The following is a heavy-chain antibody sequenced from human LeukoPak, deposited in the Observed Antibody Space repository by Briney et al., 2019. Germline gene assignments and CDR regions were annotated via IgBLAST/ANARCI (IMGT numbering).Heavy chain of an antibody. CDR1: GYTFTSYD. CDR3: ARDRAITMIVVENYYYMDV. Sequence: ASVKVSCKASGYTFTSYDINWVRQATGQGLEWMGWMNPNSGNTGYAQKFQGRVTMTRNTSISTAYMELSSLRSEDTAVYYCARDRAITMIVVENYYYMDVWGKGTTVTVSS. V-gene: IGHV1-8*01. J-gene: IGHJ6*03. CDR2: MNPNSGNT. D-gene: IGHD3-22*01.